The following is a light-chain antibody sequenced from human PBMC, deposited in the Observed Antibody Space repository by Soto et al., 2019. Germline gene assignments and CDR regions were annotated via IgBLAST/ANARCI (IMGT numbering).Light chain of an antibody. CDR3: QQYNTYPRT. CDR2: EAS. CDR1: QSISGW. J-gene: IGKJ1*01. Sequence: DIQMTQSPSSLSASVGYRVTITCRASQSISGWLTWYQQKPGKAPKIMIYEASSLESGVPSRFSGSGSETEFTLTISSLQPDDFATYYCQQYNTYPRTFGQGTKVEIK. V-gene: IGKV1-5*03.